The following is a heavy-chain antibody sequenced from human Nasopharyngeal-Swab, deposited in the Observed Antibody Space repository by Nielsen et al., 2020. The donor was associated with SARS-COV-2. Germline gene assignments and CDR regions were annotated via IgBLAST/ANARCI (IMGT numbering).Heavy chain of an antibody. CDR2: IIPILGIA. CDR1: GGTFSSYA. CDR3: ARYLLGYSSGWYYFDY. V-gene: IGHV1-69*04. J-gene: IGHJ4*02. D-gene: IGHD6-19*01. Sequence: SVKVSCKASGGTFSSYAISWVRQAPGQGLEWMGRIIPILGIANYAQKFQGRVTITADKSTSTAYMELRSLRSDDTAVYYCARYLLGYSSGWYYFDYWGQGTLVTVSS.